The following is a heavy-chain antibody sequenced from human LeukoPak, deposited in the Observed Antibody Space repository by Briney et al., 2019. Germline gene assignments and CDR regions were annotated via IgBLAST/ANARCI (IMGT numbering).Heavy chain of an antibody. CDR1: GFTFSNAW. J-gene: IGHJ4*02. D-gene: IGHD3-22*01. CDR2: IKSKTDGGTT. Sequence: GGSLRLSCAASGFTFSNAWMSWVRQAPGKGLEWVGRIKSKTDGGTTDYAAPVKGRFTISRDDSKNTLYLQMNSLKTEDTAVYYCTTDLAGYYYDSSGYYSGFDYWGQGTLVTVSS. V-gene: IGHV3-15*01. CDR3: TTDLAGYYYDSSGYYSGFDY.